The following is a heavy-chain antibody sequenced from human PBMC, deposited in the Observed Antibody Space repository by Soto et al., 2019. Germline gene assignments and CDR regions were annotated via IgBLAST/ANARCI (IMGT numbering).Heavy chain of an antibody. V-gene: IGHV3-23*01. D-gene: IGHD3-22*01. Sequence: GGSLRLSCAASGFTFSSYAMSWVRQAPGKGLEWVSAISGSGGSTYYADSVKGRFTISRDNSKNTLYLQMNSLRAEDTAVYYCAKDAPFDSSGYLRHPRHYFDYWGQGTLVTVSS. J-gene: IGHJ4*02. CDR1: GFTFSSYA. CDR3: AKDAPFDSSGYLRHPRHYFDY. CDR2: ISGSGGST.